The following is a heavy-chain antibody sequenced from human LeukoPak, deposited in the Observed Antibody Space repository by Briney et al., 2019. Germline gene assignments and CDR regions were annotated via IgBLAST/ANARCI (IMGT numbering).Heavy chain of an antibody. CDR2: IIPILGIA. J-gene: IGHJ5*02. Sequence: SVKVSCKASGGTFSSYTISWVRQAPGQGLEWMGRIIPILGIANYAQKFQGRVTITTDKSTSTAYMELSSLRSEDTAVYYCARAPTFLGGFDPWGQGTLVTVSS. CDR3: ARAPTFLGGFDP. D-gene: IGHD3-16*01. CDR1: GGTFSSYT. V-gene: IGHV1-69*02.